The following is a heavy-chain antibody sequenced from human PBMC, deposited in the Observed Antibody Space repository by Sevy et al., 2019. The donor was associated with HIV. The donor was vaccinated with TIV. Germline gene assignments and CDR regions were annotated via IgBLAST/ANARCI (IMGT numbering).Heavy chain of an antibody. CDR3: ARKYDSSGYFDY. D-gene: IGHD3-22*01. V-gene: IGHV3-23*01. Sequence: GGSLRLSCAASGFTFSRYAMNWVRQAPGKGLEWVSGISGSGGSGCKTTYADSVKGQFSISRDDSKNSLYLQLNSLRAEDTAIYYCARKYDSSGYFDYWGQGTLVTVSS. CDR2: ISGSGGSGCKT. CDR1: GFTFSRYA. J-gene: IGHJ4*02.